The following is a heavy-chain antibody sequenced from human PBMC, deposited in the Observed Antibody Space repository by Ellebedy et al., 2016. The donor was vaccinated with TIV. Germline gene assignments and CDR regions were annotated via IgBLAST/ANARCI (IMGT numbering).Heavy chain of an antibody. CDR1: GFTFSSAW. V-gene: IGHV3-74*01. CDR3: ARALDTANDY. J-gene: IGHJ4*02. D-gene: IGHD5-18*01. Sequence: PGGSLRLSCAASGFTFSSAWMSWVRQAPGKGLVWVSRIDSDGSRTTYADSVRGRFTISRDNAKNTLYLQMNSLRAEDTAVYYCARALDTANDYWGQGTLVTVSS. CDR2: IDSDGSRT.